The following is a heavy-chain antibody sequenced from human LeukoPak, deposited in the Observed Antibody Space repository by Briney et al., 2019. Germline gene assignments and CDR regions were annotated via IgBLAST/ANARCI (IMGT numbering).Heavy chain of an antibody. J-gene: IGHJ5*02. CDR2: INHSGST. V-gene: IGHV4-34*01. CDR3: ARGGRARTQLNQNWFDP. CDR1: GGSFSGYY. D-gene: IGHD5-18*01. Sequence: SETLSLTCAVYGGSFSGYYWSWIRQPPGKGLEWIGEINHSGSTNYNPSLKSRVTISVDTSKNQFSLKLSSVTAADTAVYYCARGGRARTQLNQNWFDPWGQGTLVTVSS.